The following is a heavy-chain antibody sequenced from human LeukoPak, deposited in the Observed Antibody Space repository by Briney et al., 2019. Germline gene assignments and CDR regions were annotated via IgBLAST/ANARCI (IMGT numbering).Heavy chain of an antibody. CDR3: ARLSTAAADSDF. D-gene: IGHD6-13*01. V-gene: IGHV3-7*01. Sequence: GGSLRLSCTASGFTFSSYAMSWVRQAPGKGLEWVANIKQDGSDKYYVDSVKGRFTISRDNAKNSLYLQMNSLRAEDTAVYYCARLSTAAADSDFWGQGTLVTVSS. CDR1: GFTFSSYA. J-gene: IGHJ4*02. CDR2: IKQDGSDK.